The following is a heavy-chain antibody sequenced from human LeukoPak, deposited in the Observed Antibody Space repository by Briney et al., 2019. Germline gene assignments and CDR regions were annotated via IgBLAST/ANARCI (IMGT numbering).Heavy chain of an antibody. CDR2: IYTSGST. CDR3: ARDYYDSSGYYNWFDP. J-gene: IGHJ5*02. CDR1: GGSIRSYY. D-gene: IGHD3-22*01. V-gene: IGHV4-4*07. Sequence: SETLSLTCTVSGGSIRSYYWSWLPQPAGKGLECLGRIYTSGSTNYNPSLKSRVTMSVDTSKNQFSLKLSSVTAADTAVYYCARDYYDSSGYYNWFDPRGQGTLVTVSS.